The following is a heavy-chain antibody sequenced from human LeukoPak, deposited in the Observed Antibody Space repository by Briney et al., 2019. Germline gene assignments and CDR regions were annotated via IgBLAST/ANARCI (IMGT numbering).Heavy chain of an antibody. Sequence: GESLKISCKGSGYSFTSYWIGWVRQMPGKGLEWMGIIYPGDSDTRYSPSFQGQVTISADKSISTAYLQWSSLKASDTAMYYCARLGNDFWSGCYPPDKKSYYYMDVWGKGTTVTVSS. V-gene: IGHV5-51*01. CDR2: IYPGDSDT. D-gene: IGHD3-3*01. CDR1: GYSFTSYW. CDR3: ARLGNDFWSGCYPPDKKSYYYMDV. J-gene: IGHJ6*03.